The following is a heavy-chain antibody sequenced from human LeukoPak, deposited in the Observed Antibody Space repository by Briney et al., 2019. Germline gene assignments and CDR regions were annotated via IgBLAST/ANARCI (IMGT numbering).Heavy chain of an antibody. D-gene: IGHD2-21*01. CDR1: GFTFSGSA. CDR3: SSVIVAGGMDV. J-gene: IGHJ6*02. Sequence: PGGSLKLSCAASGFTFSGSAMHWVRQASGKGLEWVGRIRSKANSYATAYAASVKGRFTISRDDSKNTAYLQMNSLKTEDTAVYYCSSVIVAGGMDVWGQGTTVTVSS. CDR2: IRSKANSYAT. V-gene: IGHV3-73*01.